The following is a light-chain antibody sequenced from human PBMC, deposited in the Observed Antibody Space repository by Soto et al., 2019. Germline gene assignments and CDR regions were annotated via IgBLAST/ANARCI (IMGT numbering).Light chain of an antibody. Sequence: DIQMTQSPSSLSASVIDRVTITCRASQNTRGYLNWYQQKPGKAPKLLIYAASSLQSGIPSRFSGSGSETDFTLTISSLQPEDFATYYCQQSYRFPRTFGRGTKVDIK. CDR3: QQSYRFPRT. V-gene: IGKV1-39*01. CDR1: QNTRGY. J-gene: IGKJ1*01. CDR2: AAS.